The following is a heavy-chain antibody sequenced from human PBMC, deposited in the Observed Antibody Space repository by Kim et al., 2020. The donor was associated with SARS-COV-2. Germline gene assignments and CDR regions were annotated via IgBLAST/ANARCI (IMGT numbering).Heavy chain of an antibody. V-gene: IGHV1-2*06. CDR2: INPNSGGT. D-gene: IGHD1-1*01. J-gene: IGHJ6*02. CDR3: ARSCEEPYYYYYYGMDV. CDR1: GYTFTGYY. Sequence: ASVKVSCKASGYTFTGYYMHWVRQAPGQGLEWMGRINPNSGGTNYAQKFQGRVTMTRDTSISTAYMELSRLRSDDTAVYYCARSCEEPYYYYYYGMDVWGQGTTVTISS.